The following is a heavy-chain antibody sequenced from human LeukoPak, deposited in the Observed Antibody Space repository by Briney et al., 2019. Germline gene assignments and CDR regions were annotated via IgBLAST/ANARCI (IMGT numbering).Heavy chain of an antibody. Sequence: PGGCLRLSCAASGFTFSRYAMSWVRQAPGKGLEWVSGISGSGGRTYYADSVKGRFTISRDNSKNTLYLQMNSLRAEDTAVYYCAKDLYGDYAYYFDDWGQGTLVTVSS. J-gene: IGHJ4*02. V-gene: IGHV3-23*01. D-gene: IGHD4-17*01. CDR1: GFTFSRYA. CDR2: ISGSGGRT. CDR3: AKDLYGDYAYYFDD.